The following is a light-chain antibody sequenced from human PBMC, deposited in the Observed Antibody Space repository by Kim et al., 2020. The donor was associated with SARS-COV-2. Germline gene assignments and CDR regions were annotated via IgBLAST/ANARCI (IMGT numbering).Light chain of an antibody. Sequence: GTAALTCGSSTSAVHGGHYPHWFEQKAGEARRTLIYDTNNKNSWTPARFSGSLPRDKAALTLSGAQPEDEADYYCLLSYSGGRVFGGGTKLTVL. CDR1: TSAVHGGHY. CDR2: DTN. J-gene: IGLJ2*01. V-gene: IGLV7-46*01. CDR3: LLSYSGGRV.